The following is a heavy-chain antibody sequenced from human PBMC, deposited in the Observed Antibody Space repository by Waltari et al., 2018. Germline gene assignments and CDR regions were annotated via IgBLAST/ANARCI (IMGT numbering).Heavy chain of an antibody. D-gene: IGHD3-10*02. CDR1: GFIFSHYW. J-gene: IGHJ3*02. CDR3: ARYAPDYLGDYPDVIDI. CDR2: IKQDGSEK. Sequence: EVPLVESGGGWVQPGGSLRLSCAAPGFIFSHYWMACVRQAPGKGLEWVANIKQDGSEKYYLDSVKGRFSISRDNAKKSLYLQMNSLRVEDTAVYYCARYAPDYLGDYPDVIDIWGQGTMVTVSS. V-gene: IGHV3-7*01.